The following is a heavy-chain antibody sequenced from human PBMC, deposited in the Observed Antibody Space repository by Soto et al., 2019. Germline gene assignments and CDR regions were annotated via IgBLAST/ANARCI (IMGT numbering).Heavy chain of an antibody. J-gene: IGHJ5*02. Sequence: QVQLQESGPGLAKPSETLSLTCTVSGGSISSYYWSWIRQPPGKGLEWIGYIYYSGSTNYNPSLKSRVTISVDTSKNQFSLKLSSVTAADTAVYYCARDRVPYGGFDPWGQGTLVTVSS. CDR3: ARDRVPYGGFDP. CDR2: IYYSGST. D-gene: IGHD4-17*01. CDR1: GGSISSYY. V-gene: IGHV4-59*01.